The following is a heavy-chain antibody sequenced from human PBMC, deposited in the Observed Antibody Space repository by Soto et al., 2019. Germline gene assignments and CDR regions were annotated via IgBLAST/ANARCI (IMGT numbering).Heavy chain of an antibody. J-gene: IGHJ4*02. V-gene: IGHV4-59*01. Sequence: SETLSLTCAVYGGSFSGYYWSWIRQPPGKGLEWIGYIYYSGSTNYSPSLKSRVTISVDTSKNQFSLKLSSVTAADTAVYYCARHYGRYFDYWGQGTLVTVSS. CDR3: ARHYGRYFDY. D-gene: IGHD3-16*01. CDR2: IYYSGST. CDR1: GGSFSGYY.